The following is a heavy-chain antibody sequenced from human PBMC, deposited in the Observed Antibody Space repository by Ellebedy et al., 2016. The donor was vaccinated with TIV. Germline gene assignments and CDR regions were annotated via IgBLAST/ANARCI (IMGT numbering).Heavy chain of an antibody. J-gene: IGHJ4*02. CDR1: GFTFSSYD. Sequence: PGGSLRLSCAASGFTFSSYDMHWVHQATGKGLEWVSAIGTAGDTSYPGSVKGRFTISRDNAKNSLYLQMNSLRAEDTAVYYCARATIGFDYWGQGTLVTVSS. CDR3: ARATIGFDY. V-gene: IGHV3-13*01. CDR2: IGTAGDT. D-gene: IGHD5-12*01.